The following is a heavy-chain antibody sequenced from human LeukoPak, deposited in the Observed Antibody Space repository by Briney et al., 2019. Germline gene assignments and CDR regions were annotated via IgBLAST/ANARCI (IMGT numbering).Heavy chain of an antibody. Sequence: PSETLSLTCNVSGYSISSGCYWGWIRQPPGKGLEWIGSIYHSGYTHYNPSLKGRVTMSVDTSKNDFSLKLSSVAAADTAIYYCVRDMNPTHYFDYWGQGTLVTVSS. CDR2: IYHSGYT. J-gene: IGHJ4*02. CDR3: VRDMNPTHYFDY. D-gene: IGHD3-16*01. V-gene: IGHV4-38-2*02. CDR1: GYSISSGCY.